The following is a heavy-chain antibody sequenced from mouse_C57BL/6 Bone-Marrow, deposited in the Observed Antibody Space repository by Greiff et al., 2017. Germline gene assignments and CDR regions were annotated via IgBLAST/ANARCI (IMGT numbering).Heavy chain of an antibody. V-gene: IGHV1-80*01. Sequence: VQLVESGAELVKPGASVKISCKASGYAFSSYWMNWVKQRPGKGLEWIGQIYPGDGDTNYNGKFKGKATLTADTSSSTAYMQLSSLTSEDSAVYFCARIPYYYYGSSYAYFDVWGTGTTVTVSS. CDR3: ARIPYYYYGSSYAYFDV. CDR2: IYPGDGDT. D-gene: IGHD1-1*01. J-gene: IGHJ1*03. CDR1: GYAFSSYW.